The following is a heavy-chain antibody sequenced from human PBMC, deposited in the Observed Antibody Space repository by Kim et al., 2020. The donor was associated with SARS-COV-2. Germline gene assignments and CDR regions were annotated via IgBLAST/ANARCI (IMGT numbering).Heavy chain of an antibody. J-gene: IGHJ6*02. CDR3: AGNYYDFWRTQQY. Sequence: SETLSLTCAVYGGSFSGYYWSWIRQPPGKGLEWIGEINHSGSTNYNPSLKSRVTISVDTSKNQFSLKLSSVTAADTAVYYCAGNYYDFWRTQQYWGQGTTVTVSS. CDR1: GGSFSGYY. D-gene: IGHD3-3*01. V-gene: IGHV4-34*01. CDR2: INHSGST.